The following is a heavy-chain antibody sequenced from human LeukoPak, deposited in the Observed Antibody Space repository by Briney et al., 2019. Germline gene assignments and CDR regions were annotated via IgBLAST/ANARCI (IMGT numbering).Heavy chain of an antibody. CDR2: ISAYNGNT. CDR1: GYTFTSYG. J-gene: IGHJ4*02. D-gene: IGHD6-13*01. CDR3: ASLSGYSSSWYLWPTDC. V-gene: IGHV1-18*01. Sequence: GASVKVSCKASGYTFTSYGISWVRQAPGQGLEWMGWISAYNGNTNYAQKLQGRVTMTTDTSTSTAYMELRSLRSDDTAVYYCASLSGYSSSWYLWPTDCWGQGTLVTVSS.